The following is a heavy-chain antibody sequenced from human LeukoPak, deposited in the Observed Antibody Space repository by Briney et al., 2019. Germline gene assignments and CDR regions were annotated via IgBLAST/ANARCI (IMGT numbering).Heavy chain of an antibody. CDR3: ARLDYDILTGYFPTYGMDV. CDR2: FDPEDGET. D-gene: IGHD3-9*01. V-gene: IGHV1-24*01. J-gene: IGHJ6*02. Sequence: ASVKVSCKVSGYTLTELSMHWVRQAPGKGLEWMGGFDPEDGETIYAQKFQGRVTMTEDTSTDTAYMELSSLRSEDTAVYYCARLDYDILTGYFPTYGMDVWGQGTTVTVSS. CDR1: GYTLTELS.